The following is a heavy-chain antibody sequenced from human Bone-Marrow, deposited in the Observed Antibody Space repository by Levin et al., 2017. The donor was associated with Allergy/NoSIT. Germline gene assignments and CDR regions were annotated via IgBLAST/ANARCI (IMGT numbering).Heavy chain of an antibody. CDR1: GDSFSDYT. Sequence: SVKVSCKASGDSFSDYTITWVRQAPGQGLEYIGRIVPVVGTANYAQRFQGRFTITADKSTNTAYMEVSSLTSEDTATYYCARDPESSGYYSAYWGQGTLVTVSS. CDR2: IVPVVGTA. D-gene: IGHD3-22*01. V-gene: IGHV1-69*08. J-gene: IGHJ4*02. CDR3: ARDPESSGYYSAY.